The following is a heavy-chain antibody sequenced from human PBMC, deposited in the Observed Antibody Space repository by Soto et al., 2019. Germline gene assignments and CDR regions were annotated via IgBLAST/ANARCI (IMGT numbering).Heavy chain of an antibody. D-gene: IGHD1-26*01. Sequence: VQLVQSGPEVKKPGASVKVSCKASGYTFTTYGISWVRQAPGQGLEWWGWISALNGNTKYAQKLQGRVTMTTDTTKTTAYMELRSLRSDDTAVYYCARAPRYSGSYLMGIVVWGQGALVTVSS. CDR2: ISALNGNT. V-gene: IGHV1-18*01. J-gene: IGHJ4*02. CDR1: GYTFTTYG. CDR3: ARAPRYSGSYLMGIVV.